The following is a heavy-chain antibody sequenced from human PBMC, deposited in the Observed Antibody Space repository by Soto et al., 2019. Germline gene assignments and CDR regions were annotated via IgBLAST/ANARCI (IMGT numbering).Heavy chain of an antibody. Sequence: GGSLRLSCAASGFTFDDYAMHWVRQAPGKGLEWVSGISWSSGSIGYADSVKGRFTISRDNSMSTLYLQMSSLTTEDTAVYYWARNSLREGAHFQDWGKGALVTVDS. J-gene: IGHJ4*02. CDR1: GFTFDDYA. V-gene: IGHV3-9*01. CDR2: ISWSSGSI. CDR3: ARNSLREGAHFQD.